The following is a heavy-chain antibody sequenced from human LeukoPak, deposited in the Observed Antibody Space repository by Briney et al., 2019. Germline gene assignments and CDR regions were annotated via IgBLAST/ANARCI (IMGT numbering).Heavy chain of an antibody. Sequence: PSETLSLTCTVSGGSISIYYWSWIRQPPGKGLEWIGYIYYSGSTNYNPSLKSRVTISVDTSKNQFSLKLTSVSAADTAVYYCARLKLGAYFDLWGRGTLVTVSS. V-gene: IGHV4-59*08. CDR2: IYYSGST. J-gene: IGHJ2*01. CDR1: GGSISIYY. D-gene: IGHD3-16*01. CDR3: ARLKLGAYFDL.